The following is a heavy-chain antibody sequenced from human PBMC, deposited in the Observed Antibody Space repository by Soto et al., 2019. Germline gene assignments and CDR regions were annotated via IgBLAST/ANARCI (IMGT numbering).Heavy chain of an antibody. Sequence: QVQLVESGGGVVQPGNSLRLSCAASGFTFKNHGIHWVRQSPGKGLEWVALVSYLGSEKYYSDSVKGRFSVSRDNSKNIVYLQMNSLRPEDTALYYCAKERLLRTYYFDFWGQGTRVAVSS. V-gene: IGHV3-30*18. CDR3: AKERLLRTYYFDF. CDR2: VSYLGSEK. CDR1: GFTFKNHG. D-gene: IGHD2-15*01. J-gene: IGHJ4*02.